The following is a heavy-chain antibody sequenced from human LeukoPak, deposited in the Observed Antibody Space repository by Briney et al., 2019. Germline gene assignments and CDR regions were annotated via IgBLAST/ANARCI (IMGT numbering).Heavy chain of an antibody. CDR3: ARDLGYYYFDY. J-gene: IGHJ4*02. CDR1: GYTFTSYA. V-gene: IGHV1-3*04. CDR2: INTGNGNT. D-gene: IGHD3-22*01. Sequence: ASVKVSCKASGYTFTSYAMHWVRQAPGQRLEWMGWINTGNGNTKYSQKFQGRVTITRDTSASTAYMELSSLRSEDTAVYYCARDLGYYYFDYWGQGTLVTVSS.